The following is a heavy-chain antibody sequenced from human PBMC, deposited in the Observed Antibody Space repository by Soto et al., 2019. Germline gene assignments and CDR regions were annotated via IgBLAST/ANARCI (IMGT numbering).Heavy chain of an antibody. D-gene: IGHD3-10*01. CDR1: GGTFSSYT. Sequence: VKVSCKASGGTFSSYTISWVRQAPGQGLEWMGRIIPILGIANYAQKFQGRVTITADKSTSTAYMELSSLRSEDTAVYYCARLQLWFGELRENWFDPWGQGTLVTVS. CDR2: IIPILGIA. CDR3: ARLQLWFGELRENWFDP. J-gene: IGHJ5*02. V-gene: IGHV1-69*02.